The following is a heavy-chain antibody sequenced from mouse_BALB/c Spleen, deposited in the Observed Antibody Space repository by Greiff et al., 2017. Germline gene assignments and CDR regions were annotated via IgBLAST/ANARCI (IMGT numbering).Heavy chain of an antibody. CDR1: GFSLTSYG. CDR3: AREGRDGKDY. V-gene: IGHV2-4-1*01. J-gene: IGHJ2*01. D-gene: IGHD2-1*01. Sequence: QVQLQQSGPGLVQPSQSLSITCTVSGFSLTSYGVHWVRKSPGKGLEWLGVIWSGGSTNYNSALMSRLSISKDNSKSQVFLKMNSLQTDDTAMYYCAREGRDGKDYWGQGTTLTVSS. CDR2: IWSGGST.